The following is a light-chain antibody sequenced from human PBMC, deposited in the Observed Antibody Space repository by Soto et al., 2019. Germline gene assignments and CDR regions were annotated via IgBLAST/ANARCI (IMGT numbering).Light chain of an antibody. Sequence: QAVVTQPPSVSGSPGQRVTISCTGSSSNIGAGYDVHWYQQLPGTAPKLLIYGNSNRPSRVPDRFSGSKSGTPAPLAITGGQAEDEADYRCQSYDSGLSGYGFGTRTQLIVL. CDR1: SSNIGAGYD. V-gene: IGLV1-40*01. CDR3: QSYDSGLSGYG. J-gene: IGLJ1*01. CDR2: GNS.